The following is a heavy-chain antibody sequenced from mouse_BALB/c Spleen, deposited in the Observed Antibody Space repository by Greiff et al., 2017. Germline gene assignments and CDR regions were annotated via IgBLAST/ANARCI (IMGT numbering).Heavy chain of an antibody. CDR2: IWGDGST. D-gene: IGHD1-1*01. Sequence: QVQLQQSGPGLVAPSQSLSITCTVSGFSLTGYGVNWVRQPPGKGLEWLGMIWGDGSTDYNSALKSRLSISKDNSKSQVFLKMNSLQTDDTARYYCARANYDGSSYDYAMDYWGQGTSVTVSS. J-gene: IGHJ4*01. CDR3: ARANYDGSSYDYAMDY. CDR1: GFSLTGYG. V-gene: IGHV2-6-7*01.